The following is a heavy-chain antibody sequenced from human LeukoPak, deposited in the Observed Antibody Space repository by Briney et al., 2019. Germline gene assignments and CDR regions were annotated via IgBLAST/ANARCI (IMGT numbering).Heavy chain of an antibody. J-gene: IGHJ5*02. Sequence: GGSLRLSCAASGFTFSTYAMSWVRQAPGKGLEWVSSINSSSSYVYYADSVKGRFTISRDNAKNSLYLQMNSLRAEDTAVYYCARSPRITIFGVVIIRGWFDPWGQGTLVTVSS. CDR1: GFTFSTYA. V-gene: IGHV3-21*01. CDR2: INSSSSYV. CDR3: ARSPRITIFGVVIIRGWFDP. D-gene: IGHD3-3*01.